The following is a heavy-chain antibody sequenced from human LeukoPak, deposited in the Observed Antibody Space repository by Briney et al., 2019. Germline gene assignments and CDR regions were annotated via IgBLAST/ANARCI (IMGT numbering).Heavy chain of an antibody. D-gene: IGHD3-22*01. CDR1: GGTFSSYA. CDR3: ARDRVVVGIRGYYFDY. CDR2: IIPIFGTA. V-gene: IGHV1-69*05. Sequence: SVKVSCKASGGTFSSYAISWVRQAPGQGLEWMGGIIPIFGTANYAQKFQGRVTITTDESTSTAYMELSSPRSEDTAVYYCARDRVVVGIRGYYFDYWGQGTLVTVSS. J-gene: IGHJ4*02.